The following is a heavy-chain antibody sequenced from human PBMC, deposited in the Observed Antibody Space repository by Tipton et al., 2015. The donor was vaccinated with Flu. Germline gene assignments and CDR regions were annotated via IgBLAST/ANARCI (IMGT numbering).Heavy chain of an antibody. CDR1: GFSFTSYW. CDR2: IYPGDSST. Sequence: QLVQSGAEAKKPGDSLKVSCKGYGFSFTSYWIAWVRQRPGKGLEWMGTIYPGDSSTKYSPSFQGQVTMSVDKSINTAYVQWSSLKASDTAMYFCARDSSSWDVKRYYYYGFDVWGQGTTVTVS. D-gene: IGHD6-13*01. CDR3: ARDSSSWDVKRYYYYGFDV. V-gene: IGHV5-51*03. J-gene: IGHJ6*02.